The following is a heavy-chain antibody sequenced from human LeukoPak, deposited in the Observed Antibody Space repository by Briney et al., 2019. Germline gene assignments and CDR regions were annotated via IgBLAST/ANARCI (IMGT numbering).Heavy chain of an antibody. D-gene: IGHD3-10*01. CDR3: ARVGITMVRVFDI. CDR1: GGSISSSSYY. CDR2: INYSGGT. V-gene: IGHV4-39*02. J-gene: IGHJ3*02. Sequence: PSETLSLTCTVSGGSISSSSYYWGWNRQPPGKGLEWISSINYSGGTYYNPFLRSRVTISVDTSNNHFFLMMSLVTDAATAVYYCARVGITMVRVFDIWGQGTMVTVSS.